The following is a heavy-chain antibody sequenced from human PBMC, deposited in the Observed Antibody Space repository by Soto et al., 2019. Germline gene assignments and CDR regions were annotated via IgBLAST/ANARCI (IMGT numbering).Heavy chain of an antibody. Sequence: SSETLSLTCTVSGGSISSYYWSWIRQPPGKGLEWIGYIYYSGSTNYNPSLKSRVTISVDTSKNQFSLKLSSVTAADTAVYYCASGTYYYDSSGYYSLSSLDYWGQGTLVTVSS. CDR1: GGSISSYY. J-gene: IGHJ4*02. D-gene: IGHD3-22*01. V-gene: IGHV4-59*01. CDR3: ASGTYYYDSSGYYSLSSLDY. CDR2: IYYSGST.